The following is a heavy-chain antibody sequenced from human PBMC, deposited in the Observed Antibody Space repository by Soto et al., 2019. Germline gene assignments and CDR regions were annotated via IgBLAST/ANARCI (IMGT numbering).Heavy chain of an antibody. CDR3: ARVHVMVVAGSTFDY. D-gene: IGHD6-19*01. CDR1: GYSITNGYY. Sequence: TSETLSLTCAVSGYSITNGYYWGWVRQPPGKGPEWIASIYHGGTTFYNPSLKSRITISVDTSNNQFSLKLTSVTAADTAVYYCARVHVMVVAGSTFDYWGHGTLVTVSS. V-gene: IGHV4-38-2*01. CDR2: IYHGGTT. J-gene: IGHJ4*01.